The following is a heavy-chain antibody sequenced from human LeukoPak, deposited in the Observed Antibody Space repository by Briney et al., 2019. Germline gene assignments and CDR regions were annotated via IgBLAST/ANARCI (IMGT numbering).Heavy chain of an antibody. CDR3: ARVDYYYYGMDV. V-gene: IGHV3-7*01. Sequence: GGSLRLSCAASGFTFSSYSMNWVRQAPGKGLEWVANIKQDGSEKYYVDSVKGRFTISRDNAKNSLYLQMNSLRAGDTAVYYCARVDYYYYGMDVWGQGTTVTVSS. J-gene: IGHJ6*02. CDR1: GFTFSSYS. CDR2: IKQDGSEK.